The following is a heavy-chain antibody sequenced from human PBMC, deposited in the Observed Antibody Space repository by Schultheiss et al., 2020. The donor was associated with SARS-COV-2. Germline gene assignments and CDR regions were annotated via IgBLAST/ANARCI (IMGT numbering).Heavy chain of an antibody. J-gene: IGHJ4*02. D-gene: IGHD4-23*01. CDR3: AREGGNSPFLFDY. CDR2: INHSGST. CDR1: GGSFSGYY. V-gene: IGHV4-34*01. Sequence: SETLSLTCAVYGGSFSGYYWSWIRQPPGKGLEWIGEINHSGSTNYNPSLKSRLTISVDTSKNQFSLKLSSVTAADTAVYYCAREGGNSPFLFDYWGQGTLVTVAS.